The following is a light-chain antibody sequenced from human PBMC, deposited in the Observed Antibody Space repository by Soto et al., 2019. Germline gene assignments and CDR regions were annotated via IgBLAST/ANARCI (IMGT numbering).Light chain of an antibody. V-gene: IGKV1-33*01. CDR3: QQYDNLPLS. Sequence: DIQMTQSPSFLSASVGDRVTITCQASQDITTSLNWYQQKPGKAPKLLMYDASNLETGVPSRYSGSGCGTDVTSTISRLQAEDIATYYCQQYDNLPLSFGGGTKVEIK. CDR2: DAS. J-gene: IGKJ4*01. CDR1: QDITTS.